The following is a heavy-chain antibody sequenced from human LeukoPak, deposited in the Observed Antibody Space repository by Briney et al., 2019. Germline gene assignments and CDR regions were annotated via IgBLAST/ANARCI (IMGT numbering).Heavy chain of an antibody. J-gene: IGHJ4*02. CDR3: ARTVRNPEA. CDR1: GXTFSDYY. Sequence: GGSLRLSCAASGXTFSDYYMSWIRQAPGKGLEWVSHISNSGSYTNYADSVKGRFTISRDNAKNSLYLQMNSLRAEDTAVYYCARTVRNPEAWGQGTLVTVTS. V-gene: IGHV3-11*03. D-gene: IGHD1-14*01. CDR2: ISNSGSYT.